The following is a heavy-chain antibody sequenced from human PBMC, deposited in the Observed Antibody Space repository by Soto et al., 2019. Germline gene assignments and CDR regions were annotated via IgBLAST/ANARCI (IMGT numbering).Heavy chain of an antibody. V-gene: IGHV1-18*01. CDR2: ISTYSGNT. Sequence: ASVKVSCKTSGYMFTNCGLSWVRQAPGQGLQWVGWISTYSGNTYYAQNLHGRVTVTTDTSTTTTYMELRSLKSDDTAVYYCARAGSGFYGRFDLWGQGTLVTVSS. CDR3: ARAGSGFYGRFDL. CDR1: GYMFTNCG. D-gene: IGHD3-22*01. J-gene: IGHJ5*02.